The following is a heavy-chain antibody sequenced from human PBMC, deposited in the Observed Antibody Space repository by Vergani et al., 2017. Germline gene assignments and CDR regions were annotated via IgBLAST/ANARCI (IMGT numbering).Heavy chain of an antibody. CDR2: IHTSGSP. CDR3: ARGSCLGGSCYKPLFDY. CDR1: GGSINSHNYY. D-gene: IGHD2-15*01. V-gene: IGHV4-61*02. J-gene: IGHJ4*02. Sequence: QVQLQESGPGLVKPSQTLSLTCTVPGGSINSHNYYWSWIRQPAGKGLEWIGRIHTSGSPNYNPSLKSRVTMSEDTSKNQFSLNLTSVTAADTAVYFCARGSCLGGSCYKPLFDYWGQGILVTVSS.